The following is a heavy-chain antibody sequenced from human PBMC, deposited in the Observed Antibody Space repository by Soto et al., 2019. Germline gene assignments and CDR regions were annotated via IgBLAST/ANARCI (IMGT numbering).Heavy chain of an antibody. V-gene: IGHV4-30-4*01. CDR3: ARHKVSAPRGYYYGMDV. J-gene: IGHJ6*02. CDR1: GGSISSGDYY. D-gene: IGHD2-8*01. Sequence: SETLSVTCTVSGGSISSGDYYWSWIRQPPGKGLEWIGYIYYSGSTYYNPSLKSRVTISVDTSKNQFSLKLSSVTAADTAVYYCARHKVSAPRGYYYGMDVWGQGTTVTAP. CDR2: IYYSGST.